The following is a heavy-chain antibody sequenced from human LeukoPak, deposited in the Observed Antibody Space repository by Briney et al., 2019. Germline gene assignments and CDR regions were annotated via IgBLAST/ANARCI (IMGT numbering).Heavy chain of an antibody. J-gene: IGHJ4*02. CDR2: IYSSGDVR. V-gene: IGHV1-46*01. CDR3: ARETPDAYNFDY. D-gene: IGHD1-1*01. Sequence: ASVKVSCKASGYTFTSYHLHWVRQAPGQGLEWMGIIYSSGDVRGHAQNFQGRVTMTRDTSTSTIYLELSSLESEDTPVYYCARETPDAYNFDYWGQGTLVTVSP. CDR1: GYTFTSYH.